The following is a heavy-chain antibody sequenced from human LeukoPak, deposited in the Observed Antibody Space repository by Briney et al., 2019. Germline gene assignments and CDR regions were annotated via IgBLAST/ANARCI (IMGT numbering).Heavy chain of an antibody. CDR3: AKDIGSGYDEAYYYYYYGMDV. CDR2: ISWNSDSI. D-gene: IGHD5-12*01. J-gene: IGHJ6*02. Sequence: GRSLRLSCAASGFTFDDYAMHWVRQAPGKGLEWVSGISWNSDSIGYADSVEGRFTISRDNAKNSLYLQMNSLRAEDTALYYCAKDIGSGYDEAYYYYYYGMDVWGQGTTVTVSS. CDR1: GFTFDDYA. V-gene: IGHV3-9*01.